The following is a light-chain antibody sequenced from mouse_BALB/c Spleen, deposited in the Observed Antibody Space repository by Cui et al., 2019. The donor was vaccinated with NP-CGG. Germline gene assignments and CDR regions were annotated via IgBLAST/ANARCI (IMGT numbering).Light chain of an antibody. CDR1: TGAVTTSNY. Sequence: QAGVTQGSAFTTSPGETVTLTCRSSTGAVTTSNYANWVQEKPDHLFTGLIGGTNNRAPGVPARFSGSLIGDKAALTITGAQTEDEAIYFCALWYSNHWVFGGGTKLTVL. V-gene: IGLV1*01. J-gene: IGLJ1*01. CDR2: GTN. CDR3: ALWYSNHWV.